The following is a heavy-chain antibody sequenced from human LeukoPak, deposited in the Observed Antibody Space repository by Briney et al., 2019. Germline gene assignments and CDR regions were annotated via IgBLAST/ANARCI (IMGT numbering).Heavy chain of an antibody. CDR3: ARHGASYGFDY. D-gene: IGHD1-26*01. CDR1: GGSISSYY. V-gene: IGHV4-59*01. J-gene: IGHJ4*02. CDR2: ISYSGST. Sequence: SETLSLTCIVSGGSISSYYWSWIRQHPGKGLEWIGYISYSGSTNYNPSLKSRLTISVDTSQNQLSLKVYSVTAADTAVYYCARHGASYGFDYWGQGTLVTVSS.